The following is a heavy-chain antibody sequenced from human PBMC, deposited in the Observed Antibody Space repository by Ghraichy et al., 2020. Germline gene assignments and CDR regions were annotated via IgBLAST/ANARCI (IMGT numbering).Heavy chain of an antibody. Sequence: SETLSLTCTVSGGSISSSSYYWGWIRQPPGKGLEWIGSIYYSGSTYYNPSLKSRVTISVDTSKNQFSLKLSSVTAADTAVYYCASIAHGDYPVDSYWGQGTLVTVSS. J-gene: IGHJ4*02. CDR3: ASIAHGDYPVDSY. CDR2: IYYSGST. D-gene: IGHD4-17*01. CDR1: GGSISSSSYY. V-gene: IGHV4-39*01.